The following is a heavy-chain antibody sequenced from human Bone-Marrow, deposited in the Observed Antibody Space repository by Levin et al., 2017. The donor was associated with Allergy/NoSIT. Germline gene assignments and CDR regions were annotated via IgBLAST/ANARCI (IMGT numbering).Heavy chain of an antibody. Sequence: AASVKVSCKASGGTFSSDTISWVRQAPGQGLEWMGRIIPILGRANYAQKFKGRVTITADNSATTAYMELSSLGSEDTAVYYCARRIGYSNGPEVFGMDVWGQGSTVTVSS. J-gene: IGHJ6*02. V-gene: IGHV1-69*02. D-gene: IGHD6-19*01. CDR3: ARRIGYSNGPEVFGMDV. CDR2: IIPILGRA. CDR1: GGTFSSDT.